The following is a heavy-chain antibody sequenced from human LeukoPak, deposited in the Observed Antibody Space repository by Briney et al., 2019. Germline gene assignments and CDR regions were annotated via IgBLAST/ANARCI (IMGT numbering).Heavy chain of an antibody. Sequence: PGESLRLSCAASGFTFSSYAMSWVRRAPGKGLEWVSAISGSGGSTYYADSVKGRFTISRDNSKNTLYLQMNSLRAEDTAVYYCARVAWFGEYYWGQGTLVTVSS. D-gene: IGHD3-10*01. CDR2: ISGSGGST. CDR1: GFTFSSYA. J-gene: IGHJ4*02. CDR3: ARVAWFGEYY. V-gene: IGHV3-23*01.